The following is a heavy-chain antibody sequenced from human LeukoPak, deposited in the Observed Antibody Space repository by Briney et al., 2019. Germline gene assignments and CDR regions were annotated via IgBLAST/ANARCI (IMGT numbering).Heavy chain of an antibody. J-gene: IGHJ2*01. CDR3: ARDKKYGDYWYFDL. CDR1: GFTFSSYA. Sequence: GRSLRLSCAASGFTFSSYAMHWVRQAPGKGLEWVAVISYDGSNKYYADSVKGRFTISRDNSKNTLYLQMNSLRAEDTAVYYCARDKKYGDYWYFDLWGRGTLVTVSS. CDR2: ISYDGSNK. D-gene: IGHD4-17*01. V-gene: IGHV3-30-3*01.